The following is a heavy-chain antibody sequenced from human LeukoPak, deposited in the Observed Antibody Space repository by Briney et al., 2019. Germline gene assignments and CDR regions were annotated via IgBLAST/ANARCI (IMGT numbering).Heavy chain of an antibody. Sequence: PSETQSLTCAADGGSFSGYYWSGLRQPPGKGLEWGGEINHSGSTNYNPSLNSRVTISVDTSKNQFSLKLSSVTAADTAVYYCAALSFEKYYFDYWGQGPLVTVSS. CDR1: GGSFSGYY. CDR3: AALSFEKYYFDY. J-gene: IGHJ4*02. CDR2: INHSGST. D-gene: IGHD3-3*02. V-gene: IGHV4-34*01.